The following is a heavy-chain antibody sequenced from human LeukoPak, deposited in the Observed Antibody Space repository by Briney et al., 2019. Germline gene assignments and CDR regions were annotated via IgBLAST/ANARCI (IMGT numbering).Heavy chain of an antibody. V-gene: IGHV3-48*03. J-gene: IGHJ4*02. Sequence: PGGSLRLSCAASGFTFSSYEMNWVRQAPGKGLEWVSYISSSGSTIYYAKSVRGRFTISRDSSKNTLYLQMNSLRAEDAGVYYCAKAPVTSCSGVYCYPFDYWGQGTLVTVSS. CDR2: ISSSGSTI. CDR3: AKAPVTSCSGVYCYPFDY. D-gene: IGHD2-15*01. CDR1: GFTFSSYE.